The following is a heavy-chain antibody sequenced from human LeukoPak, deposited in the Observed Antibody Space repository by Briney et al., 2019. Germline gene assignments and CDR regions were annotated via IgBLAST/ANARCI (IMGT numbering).Heavy chain of an antibody. CDR1: GGSFSGYY. Sequence: ETSETLSLTCAVYGGSFSGYYWSWIRQPPGKGLEWIGEINHSGSTNYNPSLKSRVTISVDTSKNQFSLKLSSVTAADTAVYYCARGRIAAPSKFDYWGQGTLVTVSS. CDR3: ARGRIAAPSKFDY. V-gene: IGHV4-34*01. CDR2: INHSGST. J-gene: IGHJ4*02. D-gene: IGHD6-6*01.